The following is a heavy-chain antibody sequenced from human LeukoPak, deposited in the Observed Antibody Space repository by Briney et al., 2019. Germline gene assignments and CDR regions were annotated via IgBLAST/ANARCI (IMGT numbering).Heavy chain of an antibody. CDR1: GFTFSSYA. Sequence: GGSLRLSCAASGFTFSSYAMSWVRQAPGKGLEWVSAISGSGGSTYYADSVKGRFTISRDNSKNTLYLQMNSLRAEDTAVYYCARDNNSGYGFNWFDPWGQGTLVTVSS. J-gene: IGHJ5*02. CDR3: ARDNNSGYGFNWFDP. D-gene: IGHD5-12*01. V-gene: IGHV3-23*01. CDR2: ISGSGGST.